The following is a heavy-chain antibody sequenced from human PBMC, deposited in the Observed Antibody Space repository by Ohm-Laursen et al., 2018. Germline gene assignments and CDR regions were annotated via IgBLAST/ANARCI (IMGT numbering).Heavy chain of an antibody. D-gene: IGHD6-13*01. Sequence: SLRLSCTAPGFTFSSYAMSWIRQAPGKGLEWVSYISSSGSTIYYADSVKGRFTISRDNAKNSLYLQMNSLRAEDTAVYYCARGGQQQVEDYWGQGTLVTVSS. CDR1: GFTFSSYA. J-gene: IGHJ4*02. CDR3: ARGGQQQVEDY. CDR2: ISSSGSTI. V-gene: IGHV3-11*01.